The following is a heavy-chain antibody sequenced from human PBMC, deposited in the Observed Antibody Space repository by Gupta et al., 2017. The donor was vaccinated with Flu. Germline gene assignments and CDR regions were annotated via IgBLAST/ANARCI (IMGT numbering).Heavy chain of an antibody. V-gene: IGHV3-74*01. CDR2: INSDGSST. CDR3: AVLHSGYDLPFDY. D-gene: IGHD5-12*01. J-gene: IGHJ4*02. Sequence: INSDGSSTSYADSVKGRFTISRDNAKNTLYLQMNSLRAEDTAVYYCAVLHSGYDLPFDYWGQGTLVTVSS.